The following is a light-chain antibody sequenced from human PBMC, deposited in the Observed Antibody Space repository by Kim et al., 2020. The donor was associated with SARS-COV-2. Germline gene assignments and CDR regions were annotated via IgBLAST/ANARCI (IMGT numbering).Light chain of an antibody. J-gene: IGLJ2*01. CDR2: GKN. V-gene: IGLV3-19*01. CDR1: SLRIYY. Sequence: AWEQAGRITSQADSLRIYYASWYQQKPGQAPVLVIYGKNNRPSGIPDRFSGSSSGNTASLTITGAQAEDEADYSCNSRDSSGNHVVFGGGTQLTVL. CDR3: NSRDSSGNHVV.